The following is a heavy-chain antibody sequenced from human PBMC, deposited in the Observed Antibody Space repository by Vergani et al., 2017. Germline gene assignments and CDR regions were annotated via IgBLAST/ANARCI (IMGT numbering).Heavy chain of an antibody. CDR1: GFTVSSNY. V-gene: IGHV3-66*02. CDR2: IYSGGST. J-gene: IGHJ6*03. CDR3: ARDGLHSRRGPYYYYMDV. D-gene: IGHD3-10*01. Sequence: EVQLVESGGGLVQPGGSLRLSCAASGFTVSSNYMSWVRQAPGKGLEWVSVIYSGGSTYYADSVKGRFTISRDNSKNTLYLQMNSLRAEDTAVYYCARDGLHSRRGPYYYYMDVWGKGTTVTVSS.